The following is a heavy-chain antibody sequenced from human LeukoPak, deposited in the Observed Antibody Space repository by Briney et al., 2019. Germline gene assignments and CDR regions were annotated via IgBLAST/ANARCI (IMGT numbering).Heavy chain of an antibody. Sequence: SETLSLTCAVYGGSFSGYYWSWIRQPPGKGLEWIGEINHSGSTNYNPSLKSRVTISVDTSKNQFSLKLSSVTAADTAVYYCARAGVKGRAGSGRDYYYGMDVWGQGTTVTVSS. J-gene: IGHJ6*02. CDR1: GGSFSGYY. D-gene: IGHD3-3*01. CDR2: INHSGST. CDR3: ARAGVKGRAGSGRDYYYGMDV. V-gene: IGHV4-34*01.